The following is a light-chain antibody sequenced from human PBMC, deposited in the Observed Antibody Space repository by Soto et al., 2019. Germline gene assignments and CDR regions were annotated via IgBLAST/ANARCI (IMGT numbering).Light chain of an antibody. CDR3: QQYNTWSPLT. Sequence: EIVMTQSPATLSVSPGERATLSCRASQSVSNNLAWYQQKPGQAPRLLIYGASTRATGIPARFSGSGSGTEFTLTISSLQSEDFAVYYCQQYNTWSPLTFGGGTKVEI. CDR1: QSVSNN. CDR2: GAS. J-gene: IGKJ4*01. V-gene: IGKV3-15*01.